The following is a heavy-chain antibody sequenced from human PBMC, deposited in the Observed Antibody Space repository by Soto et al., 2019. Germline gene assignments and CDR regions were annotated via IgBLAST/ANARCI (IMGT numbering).Heavy chain of an antibody. J-gene: IGHJ4*02. D-gene: IGHD6-6*01. V-gene: IGHV1-2*04. CDR3: ARAKGISSSRVAYEY. Sequence: ASVKVSCKASGYTFTGYYMHWVRQAPGQGLEWMGWINPNSGGTNYAQKFQGWVTMTRDTSISTAYMELSRLRSEDTAVYYCARAKGISSSRVAYEYWGQGTLVTVSS. CDR2: INPNSGGT. CDR1: GYTFTGYY.